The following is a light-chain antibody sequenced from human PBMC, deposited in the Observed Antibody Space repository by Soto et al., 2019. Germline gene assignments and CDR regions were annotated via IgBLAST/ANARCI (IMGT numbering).Light chain of an antibody. CDR1: QSLSSSY. J-gene: IGKJ1*01. Sequence: EIVLTQSAVTLSLSPAERATISCRSSQSLSSSYFAWYQHKPGQGPRLLIYGAFTRATGIPDRFSGSGSGTDFTLTISRLEPEDFAVYYCQQYGSSLWTVGQGTKVDI. V-gene: IGKV3-20*01. CDR2: GAF. CDR3: QQYGSSLWT.